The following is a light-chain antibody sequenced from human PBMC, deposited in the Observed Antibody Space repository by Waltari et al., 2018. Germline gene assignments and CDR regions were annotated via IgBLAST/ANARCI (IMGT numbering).Light chain of an antibody. Sequence: DIQLTQSPSSLSASEGDRVTITCRASQNIRSYLNWYQQSPGKAPNLLIYGASSLQSGIPSMFSVSGYVTDFTLTISSLQPEDFTTYYFQQGYTAPLTFGGGTKLEFK. CDR3: QQGYTAPLT. CDR2: GAS. J-gene: IGKJ4*01. V-gene: IGKV1-39*01. CDR1: QNIRSY.